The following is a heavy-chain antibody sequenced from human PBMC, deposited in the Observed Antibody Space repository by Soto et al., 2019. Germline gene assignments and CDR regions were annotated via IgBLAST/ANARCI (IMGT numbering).Heavy chain of an antibody. V-gene: IGHV3-53*04. CDR3: ARAPHPDVPYSFDY. CDR1: GFTVSSNY. J-gene: IGHJ4*02. Sequence: EVQLVESGGGLVQPGGSLRLSCAASGFTVSSNYMSWVLQAPGKGLEWVSVIYSGGSTYYADSVKGRFTISRHNSKNTLYLQMNSLRAEDTAVYYCARAPHPDVPYSFDYWGQGTLVTVSS. D-gene: IGHD2-2*01. CDR2: IYSGGST.